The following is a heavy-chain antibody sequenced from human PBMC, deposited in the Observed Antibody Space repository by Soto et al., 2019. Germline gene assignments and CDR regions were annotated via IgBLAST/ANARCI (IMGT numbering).Heavy chain of an antibody. CDR2: IYYSGST. D-gene: IGHD1-26*01. V-gene: IGHV4-31*03. J-gene: IGHJ6*02. Sequence: QVQLQESGPGLVKPSQTLSLTCTVSGGSISSGGYYWSWIRQHPGKGLEWIGYIYYSGSTYYNPSLKSRVTISVHTSKTLFSLNLRSVTAADTAVYFCARARSGSGYYYGMDVWGQGTTVTVSS. CDR1: GGSISSGGYY. CDR3: ARARSGSGYYYGMDV.